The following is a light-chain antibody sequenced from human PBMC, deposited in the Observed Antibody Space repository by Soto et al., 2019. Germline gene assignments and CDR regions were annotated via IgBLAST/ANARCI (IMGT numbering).Light chain of an antibody. CDR3: QKYQSFSLT. V-gene: IGKV1-5*03. CDR2: KTS. Sequence: DIQMTQSPSTLSASVVYRLTITCRASQSISSRLAWYQQKPGKAPKLLIYKTSNLESGVPSRFSGSGSGTEFSLTISSLQPDDFATYYCQKYQSFSLTFGGGTKVDIK. CDR1: QSISSR. J-gene: IGKJ4*01.